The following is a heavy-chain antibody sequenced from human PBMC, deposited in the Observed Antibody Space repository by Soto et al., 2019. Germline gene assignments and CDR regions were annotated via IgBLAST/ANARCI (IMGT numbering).Heavy chain of an antibody. Sequence: QVQLQESGPGLVKPSETLSLTCTVSGGSISSYYWSWLRQPPGKGLVWIGYIYYSGSTNYNPSLKSRVTISVDTSKNQFSLKLSSVTAADTAVDYCATYTNAEYSQHWGKGTLVTVSS. CDR1: GGSISSYY. CDR2: IYYSGST. V-gene: IGHV4-59*01. J-gene: IGHJ1*01. CDR3: ATYTNAEYSQH. D-gene: IGHD3-16*01.